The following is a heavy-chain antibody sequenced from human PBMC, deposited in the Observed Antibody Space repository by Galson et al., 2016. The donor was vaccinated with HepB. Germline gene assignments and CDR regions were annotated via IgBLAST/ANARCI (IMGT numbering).Heavy chain of an antibody. J-gene: IGHJ4*02. CDR3: ARTPLRERFLNYYFDY. CDR2: IFNSGST. CDR1: GGSMSYYY. D-gene: IGHD3-10*01. V-gene: IGHV4-59*01. Sequence: SETLSLTCTVSGGSMSYYYWNWIRQSPGKGLEYIGYIFNSGSTNYNPSLRSRVTISVDTSKQQFSLKMSSVTAADTAVYYCARTPLRERFLNYYFDYWGQGLLVTVSS.